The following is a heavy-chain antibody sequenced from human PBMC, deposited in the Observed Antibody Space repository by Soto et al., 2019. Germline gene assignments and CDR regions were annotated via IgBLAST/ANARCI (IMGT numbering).Heavy chain of an antibody. V-gene: IGHV3-23*01. CDR3: AKCRSGTRSVFDI. D-gene: IGHD1-26*01. J-gene: IGHJ3*02. Sequence: SLRLSCAASGFTFSSDAMSWVRQAPGKGLQWVSAISSSGGNTNYADSVKGRFTISRDNSKNTLYLQMDSLRAEDTAVYYCAKCRSGTRSVFDIWGQGTTVTVSS. CDR2: ISSSGGNT. CDR1: GFTFSSDA.